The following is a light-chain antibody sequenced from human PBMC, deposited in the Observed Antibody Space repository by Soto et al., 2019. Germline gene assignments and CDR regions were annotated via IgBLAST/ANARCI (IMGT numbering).Light chain of an antibody. CDR1: SSDVGGYNY. J-gene: IGLJ1*01. CDR3: SSYPSTSTNYV. V-gene: IGLV2-14*01. CDR2: EVS. Sequence: QSVLTQPASVSGSPGQSITISCTGTSSDVGGYNYVSWYQQHPGKAPKLMIYEVSNRPSGVSNRFSGSKSGNTASLTISGLQAEDEADYYCSSYPSTSTNYVFGNRTKVT.